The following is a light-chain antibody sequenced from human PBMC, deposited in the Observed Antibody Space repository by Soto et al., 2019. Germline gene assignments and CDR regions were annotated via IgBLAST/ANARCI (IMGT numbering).Light chain of an antibody. CDR3: HQLNSFPYT. J-gene: IGKJ2*01. V-gene: IGKV1-9*01. CDR1: QDIASY. CDR2: AAS. Sequence: TQLTPSPSSLSASVGDRVTITCRASQDIASYLAWYQQKPGKAPKLVIYAASTLQGGVPSRFRGSGSGTDFTLTISSLQPEDFATYYCHQLNSFPYTFGQGTRLEIK.